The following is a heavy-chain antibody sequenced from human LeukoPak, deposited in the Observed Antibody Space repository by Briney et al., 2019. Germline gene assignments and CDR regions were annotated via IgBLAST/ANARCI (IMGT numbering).Heavy chain of an antibody. CDR3: ARHLAGDSLYRHFDY. CDR2: IKQDGSET. D-gene: IGHD5/OR15-5a*01. J-gene: IGHJ4*02. Sequence: GGSLRLSCTASAITFSNSWMSWVRQAPGKGLEWVANIKQDGSETNYVDSVKGRFTISRDNAKSSLFLQMNSLRGEDTAICYCARHLAGDSLYRHFDYWGQGTLVTVSS. CDR1: AITFSNSW. V-gene: IGHV3-7*04.